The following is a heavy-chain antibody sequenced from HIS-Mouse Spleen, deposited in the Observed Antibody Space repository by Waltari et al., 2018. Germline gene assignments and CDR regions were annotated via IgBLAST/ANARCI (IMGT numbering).Heavy chain of an antibody. Sequence: QVQLVQSGAEVKKPGASVKVSCKASGYTFTGYYMHWVRQAPGQGPAWMGWINPNSGGTNYAQKFQGRVTMTRDTSISTAYMELSRLRSDDTAVYYCARDEIKAKYYYDSSGPIGFDYWGQGTLVTVSS. D-gene: IGHD3-22*01. CDR1: GYTFTGYY. J-gene: IGHJ4*02. CDR3: ARDEIKAKYYYDSSGPIGFDY. CDR2: INPNSGGT. V-gene: IGHV1-2*02.